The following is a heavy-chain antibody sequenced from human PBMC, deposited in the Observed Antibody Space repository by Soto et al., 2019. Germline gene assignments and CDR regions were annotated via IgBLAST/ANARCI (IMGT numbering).Heavy chain of an antibody. CDR2: IDPSDSYA. CDR3: GRVRVDKAEGWFDP. Sequence: GESLKISCKGSGYSFTTYWITWVRQVPGKGLEWMGRIDPSDSYANYSPSFQGHVTMSADKSISTAYLQWSSLKASDTAMYYCGRVRVDKAEGWFDPWGQGTLVTVSS. CDR1: GYSFTTYW. J-gene: IGHJ5*02. D-gene: IGHD5-12*01. V-gene: IGHV5-10-1*01.